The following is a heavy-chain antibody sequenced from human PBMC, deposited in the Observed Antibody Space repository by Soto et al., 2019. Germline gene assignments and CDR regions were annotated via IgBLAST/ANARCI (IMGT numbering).Heavy chain of an antibody. CDR2: ISSHSSTL. CDR1: GFTFSSYS. V-gene: IGHV3-48*02. CDR3: VRDGSGNLYLNWFDP. J-gene: IGHJ5*02. D-gene: IGHD6-19*01. Sequence: GGSLRLSCTASGFTFSSYSMNWVRQAPGKGLEWISYISSHSSTLYYADSVKGRFTISRDNAGNSLYLQMNSLRDEDTAVYYCVRDGSGNLYLNWFDPWGQGTLVTVSS.